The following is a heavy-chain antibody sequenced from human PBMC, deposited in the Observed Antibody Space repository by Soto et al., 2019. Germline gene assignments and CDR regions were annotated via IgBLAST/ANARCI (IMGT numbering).Heavy chain of an antibody. J-gene: IGHJ3*02. CDR2: ISYDGSNK. CDR1: GFTFSSYG. CDR3: VGCSGGSCYSDAFDI. V-gene: IGHV3-30*03. D-gene: IGHD2-15*01. Sequence: PGGSLRLSCAASGFTFSSYGMHWVRQAPGKGLEWVAVISYDGSNKYYADSVKGRFTISRDNSKNTLYLQMNSLRAEDTAVYYCVGCSGGSCYSDAFDIWGQGTMVTVSS.